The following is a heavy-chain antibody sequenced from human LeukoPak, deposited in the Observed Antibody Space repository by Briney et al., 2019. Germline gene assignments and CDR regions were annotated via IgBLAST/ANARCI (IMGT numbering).Heavy chain of an antibody. V-gene: IGHV3-30*18. CDR3: AKDQVADMDYYYGMDV. J-gene: IGHJ6*02. Sequence: GGSLRLSCAASGFRFISYGMHWVRQAPGKGLEWVAVISFDGSNKYYADSVKGRFTISRDNSKNTLYLHMNSLRAEDTAVYYCAKDQVADMDYYYGMDVWGQGTTVTVSS. D-gene: IGHD6-19*01. CDR1: GFRFISYG. CDR2: ISFDGSNK.